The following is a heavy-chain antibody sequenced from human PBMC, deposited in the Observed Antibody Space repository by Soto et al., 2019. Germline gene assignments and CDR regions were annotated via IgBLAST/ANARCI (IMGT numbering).Heavy chain of an antibody. CDR1: GGTFSSYA. CDR2: IIPIFGTA. D-gene: IGHD5-18*01. V-gene: IGHV1-69*01. CDR3: ARESGYSYGSGGKFDY. Sequence: QVQLVQSGAEVKKPGSSVKVSCKASGGTFSSYAISWVRQAPGQGLEWMGGIIPIFGTANYAQQFQGRVTITADESTSTADMELSSLRSEDTAVYYCARESGYSYGSGGKFDYWGQGTLVNVSS. J-gene: IGHJ4*02.